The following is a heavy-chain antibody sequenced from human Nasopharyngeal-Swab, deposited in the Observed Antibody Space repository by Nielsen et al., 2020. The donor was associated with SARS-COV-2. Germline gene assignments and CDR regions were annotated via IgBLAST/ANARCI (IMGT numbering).Heavy chain of an antibody. V-gene: IGHV1-8*01. CDR3: ARAGAAAPGVYYGMDV. J-gene: IGHJ6*02. Sequence: GESLKISCKASGYTFTSYDINWVRQATGQGLEWMGWMNPNSGNTGYAQKFQGRVTMTRNTSISTAYMELSSLRSEDTAVYYCARAGAAAPGVYYGMDVWGQGTTVTVSS. CDR1: GYTFTSYD. CDR2: MNPNSGNT. D-gene: IGHD6-13*01.